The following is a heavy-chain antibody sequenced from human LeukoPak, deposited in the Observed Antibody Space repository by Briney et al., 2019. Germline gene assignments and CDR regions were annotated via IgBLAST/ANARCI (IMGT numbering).Heavy chain of an antibody. J-gene: IGHJ4*02. Sequence: GGSLRLSCAASGFTFNSYWMHWVRQAPGKGLLWVSRINTDGSSTHYADSVKGRLTISRDDAKNMLYLQMNGLRAEDTAVYYCVVWGEDSSGHRFDHWGQGTLVTVSS. CDR3: VVWGEDSSGHRFDH. V-gene: IGHV3-74*01. CDR1: GFTFNSYW. CDR2: INTDGSST. D-gene: IGHD3-22*01.